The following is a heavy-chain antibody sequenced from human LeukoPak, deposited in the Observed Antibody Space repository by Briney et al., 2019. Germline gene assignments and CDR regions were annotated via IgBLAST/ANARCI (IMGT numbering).Heavy chain of an antibody. V-gene: IGHV4-39*01. CDR2: MSNSGST. Sequence: SETLSLTCTVSGGSISSSSSHYWAWIRQPPGKGLEWVGTMSNSGSTYYNPSLKSRVTISGDTSKNQFSLKLSSMTAADTAVFYCARRSQTAAGRGIDYWGQGTLVTVSS. CDR3: ARRSQTAAGRGIDY. CDR1: GGSISSSSSHY. J-gene: IGHJ4*02. D-gene: IGHD6-13*01.